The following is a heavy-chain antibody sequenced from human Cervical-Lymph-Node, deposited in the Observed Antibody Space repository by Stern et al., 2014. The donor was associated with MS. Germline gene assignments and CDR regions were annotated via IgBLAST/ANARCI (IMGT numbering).Heavy chain of an antibody. CDR3: ARDTCRGGGCYFRY. V-gene: IGHV3-30-3*01. D-gene: IGHD2-15*01. CDR2: LSNEGSKQ. Sequence: QVQLVQSGGGVVQPGRSLRLSCAASGFIFSSYAMHWVRQAPGKGLDWVAFLSNEGSKQFYADSVKGRFTISRDNSNNTLYLQMNSLRPEDTAVYYCARDTCRGGGCYFRYCGQGILITVSS. CDR1: GFIFSSYA. J-gene: IGHJ4*02.